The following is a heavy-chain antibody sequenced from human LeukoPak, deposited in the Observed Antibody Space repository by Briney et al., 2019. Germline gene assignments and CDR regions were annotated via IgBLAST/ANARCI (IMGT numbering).Heavy chain of an antibody. D-gene: IGHD6-19*01. V-gene: IGHV3-20*04. J-gene: IGHJ4*02. Sequence: GGSLRLSCAASGFTFDDYDMSWVRQAPGKGLEWVSNINWNGGSTAYADSVKGRFTISRDNVKNSLYLQMNSLRADDTALYYCARGRSVRQWLVEGVYWGQGTLVTVSS. CDR3: ARGRSVRQWLVEGVY. CDR1: GFTFDDYD. CDR2: INWNGGST.